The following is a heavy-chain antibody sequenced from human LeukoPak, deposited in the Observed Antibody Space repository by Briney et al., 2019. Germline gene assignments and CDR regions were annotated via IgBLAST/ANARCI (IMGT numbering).Heavy chain of an antibody. CDR2: ISYDGSNK. V-gene: IGHV3-30*01. J-gene: IGHJ4*02. Sequence: GGSLRLSCAASGFTFSSYAMHWVRQAPGKGLEWVAVISYDGSNKYYADSVKGRFTISRDNSKNTLYLQMNSLRAEDTAVHYCARDEFVGGDFTSHFDYWGQGTLVTVSS. D-gene: IGHD3-16*01. CDR3: ARDEFVGGDFTSHFDY. CDR1: GFTFSSYA.